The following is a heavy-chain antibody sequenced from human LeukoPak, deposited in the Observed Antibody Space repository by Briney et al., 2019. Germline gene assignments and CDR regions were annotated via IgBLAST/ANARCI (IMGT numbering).Heavy chain of an antibody. J-gene: IGHJ4*02. V-gene: IGHV3-21*01. Sequence: PGGSLRLSCAASGFTFSSYSMNWVRQAPGKGLEWVSSISSSSSYIYYADSVKGRFTISRDNAKNSLYLQMNSLRAEDTAVYYCARDPRGGGWFDYWGQGTLVTVSS. CDR1: GFTFSSYS. D-gene: IGHD6-19*01. CDR3: ARDPRGGGWFDY. CDR2: ISSSSSYI.